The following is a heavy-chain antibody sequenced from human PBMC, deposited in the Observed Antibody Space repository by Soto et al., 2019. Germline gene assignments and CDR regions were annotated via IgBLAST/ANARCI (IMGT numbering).Heavy chain of an antibody. V-gene: IGHV4-39*01. CDR2: IYYSGST. D-gene: IGHD4-17*01. J-gene: IGHJ4*02. CDR3: AGLYGDYISY. Sequence: PPGKGLEWIGSIYYSGSTYYNPSLKSRVTISVDTSKNQFSLKLSSVTAADTAVYYCAGLYGDYISYWGQGTLVTVSS.